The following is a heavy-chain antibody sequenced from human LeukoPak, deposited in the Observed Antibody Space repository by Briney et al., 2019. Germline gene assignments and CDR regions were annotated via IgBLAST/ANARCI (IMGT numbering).Heavy chain of an antibody. D-gene: IGHD6-13*01. V-gene: IGHV3-21*04. J-gene: IGHJ4*02. CDR1: GFTFSSYS. CDR3: ATPLAAAGTFPLDY. CDR2: ISSSSSYI. Sequence: MSGGSLRLSCAASGFTFSSYSMTWVRQAPGKGLEWVSSISSSSSYIYYADSVKGRFTISRDNSKNTLDLQMNSLRVEDTAVYYCATPLAAAGTFPLDYWGQGTLVTVSS.